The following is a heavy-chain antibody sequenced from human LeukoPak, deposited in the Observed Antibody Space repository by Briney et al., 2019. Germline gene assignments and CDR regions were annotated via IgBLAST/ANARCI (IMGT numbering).Heavy chain of an antibody. D-gene: IGHD6-19*01. Sequence: GRTLRLSCTASGFTFGDYLMSWFRQAPGKGLEWIGFISGGTTEYAASVKGRFTISRDDSTSIAYLQMNSLTTEDTAVYYCSRGSGWLSVYWGQGTLVTVSS. V-gene: IGHV3-49*03. J-gene: IGHJ4*02. CDR3: SRGSGWLSVY. CDR2: ISGGTT. CDR1: GFTFGDYL.